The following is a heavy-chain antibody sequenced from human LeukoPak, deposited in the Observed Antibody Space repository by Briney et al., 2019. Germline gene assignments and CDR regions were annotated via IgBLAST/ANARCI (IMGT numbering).Heavy chain of an antibody. Sequence: SQTLSLTCTVSGGSISSGDYYWSWIRQPPGKGLEWIGYIYYSGSTYYNPSLKSRVTISVDTSKNQFSLKLSSVTAADTAVYYCARHITMVRGVNLAWFDPWGQGTLVTVSS. CDR2: IYYSGST. D-gene: IGHD3-10*01. J-gene: IGHJ5*02. V-gene: IGHV4-30-4*01. CDR3: ARHITMVRGVNLAWFDP. CDR1: GGSISSGDYY.